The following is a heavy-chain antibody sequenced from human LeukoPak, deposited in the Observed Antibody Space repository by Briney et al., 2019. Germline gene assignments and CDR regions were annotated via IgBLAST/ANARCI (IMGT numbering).Heavy chain of an antibody. CDR2: ISSSSSTM. Sequence: GGSLRLSCAASGFTFSSYSMNWVRQAPGKGLEWVSYISSSSSTMYYADSVKGRFTISRDNAKNSLYLQMNSLRAEDTAVYYCARDRGDCGGDCYWPYYYYYYGMDVWGQGTTVTVSS. J-gene: IGHJ6*02. D-gene: IGHD2-21*02. CDR1: GFTFSSYS. CDR3: ARDRGDCGGDCYWPYYYYYYGMDV. V-gene: IGHV3-48*04.